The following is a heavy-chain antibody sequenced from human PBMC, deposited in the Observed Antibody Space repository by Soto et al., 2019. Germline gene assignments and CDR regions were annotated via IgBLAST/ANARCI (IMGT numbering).Heavy chain of an antibody. CDR3: ARDHQSGSYAFDI. V-gene: IGHV3-21*01. CDR2: ISSSSSYI. J-gene: IGHJ3*02. CDR1: GFTFSSYS. D-gene: IGHD1-26*01. Sequence: GGSLRLSCAASGFTFSSYSMNWVRQAPGKGLEWVSSISSSSSYIYYADSVKGRFTISRDNAKNSLYLQMNSLRAEDTAVYYCARDHQSGSYAFDIWGQGTMVTVSS.